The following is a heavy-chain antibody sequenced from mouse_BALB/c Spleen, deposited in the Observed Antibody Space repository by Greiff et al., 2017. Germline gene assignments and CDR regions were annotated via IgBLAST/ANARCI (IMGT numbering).Heavy chain of an antibody. D-gene: IGHD2-2*01. CDR3: ARRNYGYDGYFDV. Sequence: EVHLVESGGGLVQPGGSLKLSCAASGFTFSSYTMSWVRQTPEKRLEWVAYISNGGGSTYYPDTVKGRFTISRDNAKNTLYLQMSSLKSEDTAMYYCARRNYGYDGYFDVWGAGTTVTVSS. CDR2: ISNGGGST. J-gene: IGHJ1*01. CDR1: GFTFSSYT. V-gene: IGHV5-12-2*01.